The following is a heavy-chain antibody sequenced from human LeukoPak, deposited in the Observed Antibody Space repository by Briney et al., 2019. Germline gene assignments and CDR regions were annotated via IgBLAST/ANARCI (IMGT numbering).Heavy chain of an antibody. CDR2: IFPTSREI. CDR1: GFTFSSFA. Sequence: GGSLRLSCAASGFTFSSFAMIWVRQSPGKGLEWVSSIFPTSREIHYADSVRGRFTISRDNSKSTLSLQMNSLRAEDTAIYYCATYRQVMLPFESWGQGTLVTVSS. V-gene: IGHV3-23*01. J-gene: IGHJ4*02. D-gene: IGHD5-18*01. CDR3: ATYRQVMLPFES.